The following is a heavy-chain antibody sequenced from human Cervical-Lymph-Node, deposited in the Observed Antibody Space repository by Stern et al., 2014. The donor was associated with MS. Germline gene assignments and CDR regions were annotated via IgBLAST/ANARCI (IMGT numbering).Heavy chain of an antibody. Sequence: VQLVESGPGLVKPSQTLSLTCTVSGDSISGGGYYWSWIRQHPGKGLEWIGHISYRGNTYYNPSLKSRVTMSVDTSNNQFSLRLRSVTAADTAVYYCARRATYNEWKQIRGGWFDPWGQGTLVTVSS. CDR1: GDSISGGGYY. D-gene: IGHD5-18*01. V-gene: IGHV4-31*03. CDR3: ARRATYNEWKQIRGGWFDP. CDR2: ISYRGNT. J-gene: IGHJ5*02.